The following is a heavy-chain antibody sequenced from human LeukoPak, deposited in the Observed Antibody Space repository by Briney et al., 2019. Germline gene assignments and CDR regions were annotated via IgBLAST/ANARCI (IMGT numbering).Heavy chain of an antibody. CDR1: GFTFSSYS. J-gene: IGHJ4*02. CDR3: ARHSLNYGSGISNWDFDY. V-gene: IGHV3-21*01. D-gene: IGHD3-10*01. Sequence: GGSLRLSCAASGFTFSSYSMNWVRQAPGKGLEWVSSISSSSSYIYYADSVKGRFTISRDNAKNSLYLQMNSLRAEDTAVYYCARHSLNYGSGISNWDFDYWGQGTLVTVSS. CDR2: ISSSSSYI.